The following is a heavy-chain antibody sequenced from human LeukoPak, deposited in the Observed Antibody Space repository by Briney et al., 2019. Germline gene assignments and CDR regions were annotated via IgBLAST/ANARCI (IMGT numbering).Heavy chain of an antibody. J-gene: IGHJ1*01. D-gene: IGHD6-13*01. V-gene: IGHV1-46*01. CDR3: ARAPRYSSIRDFAEYFQH. Sequence: GASVKVSCKASGYTFTSYYMHWVRQAPGQGLEWMGIINPSGGSTSYAQKLQGRVTMTTDTSTSTAYMELRSLRSDDTAVYYCARAPRYSSIRDFAEYFQHWGQGTLVTVSS. CDR1: GYTFTSYY. CDR2: INPSGGST.